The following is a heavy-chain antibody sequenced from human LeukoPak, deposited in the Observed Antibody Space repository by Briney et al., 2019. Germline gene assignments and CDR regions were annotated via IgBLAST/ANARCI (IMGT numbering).Heavy chain of an antibody. CDR3: GDGGSSTVPIYWFDS. J-gene: IGHJ5*01. Sequence: PSETLSLTCTVSGGSISSSSYYWGWIRQPPGKGLEWIGSIYYSGSTYYNPSLKSRVTMSVDTSQNQFSLKLSSVTATDTAVYARGDGGSSTVPIYWFDSWGQGTLVTVSS. V-gene: IGHV4-39*03. CDR1: GGSISSSSYY. D-gene: IGHD4-17*01. CDR2: IYYSGST.